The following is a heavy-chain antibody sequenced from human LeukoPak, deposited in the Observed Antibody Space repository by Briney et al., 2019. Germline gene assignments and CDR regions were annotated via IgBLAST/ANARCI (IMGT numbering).Heavy chain of an antibody. Sequence: GGSLRLSCAASGFTFSSYAMHWVRQAPGKGLEWVAVISYDGSNKYYADSVKGRFTISRDNSKNTLYLQMNSLRNEDTAIYYCARALSSTSKASDIWGQGTMVTVSS. CDR3: ARALSSTSKASDI. J-gene: IGHJ3*02. CDR2: ISYDGSNK. V-gene: IGHV3-30*04. D-gene: IGHD2-2*01. CDR1: GFTFSSYA.